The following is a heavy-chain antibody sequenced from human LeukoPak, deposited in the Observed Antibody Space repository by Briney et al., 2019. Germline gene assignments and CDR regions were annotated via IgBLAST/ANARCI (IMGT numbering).Heavy chain of an antibody. CDR3: ARGYGDYASGFDP. CDR2: INHSGST. CDR1: GGSFSGYY. D-gene: IGHD4-17*01. Sequence: SETLSLTCAVYGGSFSGYYWSWIRQPPGKGLEWIGEINHSGSTNYNPSLKSRVTISVDTSKNQFSLKLSSVTAADTAVYYCARGYGDYASGFDPWGQGTLVTVSS. J-gene: IGHJ5*02. V-gene: IGHV4-34*01.